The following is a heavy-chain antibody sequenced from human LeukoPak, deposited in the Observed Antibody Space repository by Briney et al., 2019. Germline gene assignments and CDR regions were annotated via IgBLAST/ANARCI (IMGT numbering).Heavy chain of an antibody. CDR3: ASLRGFSAFY. CDR1: GFTFSSYE. V-gene: IGHV3-48*03. J-gene: IGHJ4*02. D-gene: IGHD5/OR15-5a*01. CDR2: ISSSGFTI. Sequence: GGSLRLSCAASGFTFSSYEMNWVRQAPGKGLEWVSYISSSGFTIYYADSVKGRFTISRDNAKNSLYLQMNSLRAEDTAIYYCASLRGFSAFYWGQGTLVTVSS.